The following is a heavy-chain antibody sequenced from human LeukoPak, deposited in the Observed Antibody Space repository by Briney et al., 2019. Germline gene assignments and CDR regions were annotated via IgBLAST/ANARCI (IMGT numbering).Heavy chain of an antibody. J-gene: IGHJ6*03. CDR2: ISPSSHYI. Sequence: GGSLRLSCAASGFTFRSHGMNWVRQAPGKRLEWVSSISPSSHYIYYADSVRGRFTISRDNARNSLYLQMNSLRDEDTAVYYCARDRHTAMVYYYYYMDVWGTGTTVTVSS. CDR1: GFTFRSHG. CDR3: ARDRHTAMVYYYYYMDV. D-gene: IGHD5-18*01. V-gene: IGHV3-21*04.